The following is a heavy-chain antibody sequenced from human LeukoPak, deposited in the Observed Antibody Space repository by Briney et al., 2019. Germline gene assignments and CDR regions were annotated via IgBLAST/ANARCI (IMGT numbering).Heavy chain of an antibody. Sequence: GGSLRLSCAASGFTFSSYGMHWVRQAPGKGLEWAAVISYDGSNKYYADSVKGRFTISRDNSKNTLYLQMNSLRAEDTAVYYCAKDRGKIDWWFDPWGQGTLVTVSS. V-gene: IGHV3-30*18. D-gene: IGHD2-21*01. CDR1: GFTFSSYG. J-gene: IGHJ5*02. CDR2: ISYDGSNK. CDR3: AKDRGKIDWWFDP.